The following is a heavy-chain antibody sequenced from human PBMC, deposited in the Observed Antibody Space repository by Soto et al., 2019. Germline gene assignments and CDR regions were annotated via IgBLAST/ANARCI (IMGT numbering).Heavy chain of an antibody. CDR1: GDTYTSYY. CDR3: ARPKYGETYFDS. CDR2: INPYSGGT. V-gene: IGHV1-2*02. J-gene: IGHJ4*02. Sequence: ASVKVSCKSSGDTYTSYYIHWVRQAPGQSLEWMGWINPYSGGTHFARKFQDRVTMARDTSVSTAYMELSSLKSDDTAVYYCARPKYGETYFDSWGQGTVVTVSS. D-gene: IGHD2-21*01.